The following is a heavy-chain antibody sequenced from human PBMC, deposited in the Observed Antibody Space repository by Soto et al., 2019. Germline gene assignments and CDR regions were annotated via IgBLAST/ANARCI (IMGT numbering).Heavy chain of an antibody. D-gene: IGHD6-6*01. CDR3: TSRYSSPSLMVADYYGMDV. V-gene: IGHV4-39*01. J-gene: IGHJ6*02. Sequence: QLQLQESGPGLVKPSETLSLTCTVSGGYISSSSYYWGWIRQAPGKGLEWIGSLYYSGSTYYNPSLKSRVAISVDMAKSQFSLMLNSVTAADTAVYYCTSRYSSPSLMVADYYGMDVWGQGTKVTV. CDR2: LYYSGST. CDR1: GGYISSSSYY.